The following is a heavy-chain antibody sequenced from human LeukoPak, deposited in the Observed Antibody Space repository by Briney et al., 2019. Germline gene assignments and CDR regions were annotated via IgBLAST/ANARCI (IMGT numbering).Heavy chain of an antibody. V-gene: IGHV1-8*03. CDR2: MNPNSGNT. J-gene: IGHJ3*02. D-gene: IGHD2-15*01. Sequence: ASVKVSCTASGYTFTSYDINWVRQATGQGLEWMGWMNPNSGNTGYAQKFQGRVTITRNTSISTAYMELSSLTSDDTAVYYCARDLLPSAASDMWGQGTMVTVSS. CDR3: ARDLLPSAASDM. CDR1: GYTFTSYD.